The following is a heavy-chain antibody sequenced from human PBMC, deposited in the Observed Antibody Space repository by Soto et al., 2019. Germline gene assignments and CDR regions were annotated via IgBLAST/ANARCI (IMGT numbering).Heavy chain of an antibody. CDR1: DGLITNTHYW. Sequence: SETLSLTCGVSDGLITNTHYWWSWVRQPPGKGLEWIGEIHHSGRPNYNPSLRSRVTMSVDTSKNQFSLKLNSLTAADAAVYYCAGGTDYRWVLWGQGTTVTVSS. J-gene: IGHJ6*02. D-gene: IGHD4-4*01. CDR2: IHHSGRP. CDR3: AGGTDYRWVL. V-gene: IGHV4-4*02.